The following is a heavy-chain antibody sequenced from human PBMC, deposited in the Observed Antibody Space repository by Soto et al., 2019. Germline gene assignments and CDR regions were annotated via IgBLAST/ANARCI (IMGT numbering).Heavy chain of an antibody. Sequence: QVQLVQSGAEVKKPGASVKVSCKASGYTFVAFDIAWVRQASGQGLEWVGWVKPDTGETAYKREFKGRLAMTRDTSINTVYMELSSLTPDDTAMYFCVRQAGGASTPGDDYWGQGTLVTVSP. V-gene: IGHV1-8*01. CDR2: VKPDTGET. CDR1: GYTFVAFD. D-gene: IGHD2-15*01. CDR3: VRQAGGASTPGDDY. J-gene: IGHJ4*02.